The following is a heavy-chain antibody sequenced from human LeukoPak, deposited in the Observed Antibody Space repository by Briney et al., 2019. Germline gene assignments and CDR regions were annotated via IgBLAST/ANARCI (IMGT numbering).Heavy chain of an antibody. CDR2: ISSSSSYI. V-gene: IGHV3-21*01. D-gene: IGHD7-27*01. CDR3: ARDRRALGIGDAFDI. CDR1: GFTFSSYG. Sequence: GGSLRLSCAASGFTFSSYGMNWVRQAPGKGLEWVSSISSSSSYIYYADSVKGRFTVSRDNAKNSLYLQMNSLRAEDTAVYYCARDRRALGIGDAFDIWGQGTMVTVSS. J-gene: IGHJ3*02.